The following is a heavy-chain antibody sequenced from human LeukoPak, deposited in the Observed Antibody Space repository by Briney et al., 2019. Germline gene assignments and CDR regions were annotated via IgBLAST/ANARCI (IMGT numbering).Heavy chain of an antibody. J-gene: IGHJ4*02. CDR2: IIPIFGTA. V-gene: IGHV1-69*01. D-gene: IGHD2-2*01. CDR3: ASSTPGAHCSSTSCLTPRIDY. CDR1: GGTFSSYA. Sequence: ASVKVSCKASGGTFSSYAISWVRQAPGQGLEWVGGIIPIFGTANYAQKFQGRVTITADESTSTAYMELSSLRSEDTAVYYCASSTPGAHCSSTSCLTPRIDYWGQGTLVTVSS.